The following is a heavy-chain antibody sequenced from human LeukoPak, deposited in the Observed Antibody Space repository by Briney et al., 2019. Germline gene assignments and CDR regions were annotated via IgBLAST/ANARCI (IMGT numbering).Heavy chain of an antibody. Sequence: GASVTVSCKASGYPFTSYYINWVRQAPGQGSEWMGWISAYNGDTNYAQNLQGRVTMTTDTSTDTAYMELRSLRSDDTAVYYCARDGLSYTNPNNWFDPWGQGTLVTVSS. J-gene: IGHJ5*02. CDR3: ARDGLSYTNPNNWFDP. D-gene: IGHD2-2*02. V-gene: IGHV1-18*01. CDR2: ISAYNGDT. CDR1: GYPFTSYY.